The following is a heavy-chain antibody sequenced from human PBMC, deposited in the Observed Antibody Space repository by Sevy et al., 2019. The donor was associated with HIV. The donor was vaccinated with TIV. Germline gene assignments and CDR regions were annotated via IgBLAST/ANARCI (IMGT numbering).Heavy chain of an antibody. Sequence: LSLTCAASGFTFSSYAMSWVRQAPGKGLEWVSAISGSGGSTYYADSVKGRFTISRDNSKNTPNLQMNSLRAEDTAVYYCARTNNYYGSGSYYDYWGQGTLVTVSS. J-gene: IGHJ4*02. CDR1: GFTFSSYA. CDR2: ISGSGGST. D-gene: IGHD3-10*01. CDR3: ARTNNYYGSGSYYDY. V-gene: IGHV3-23*01.